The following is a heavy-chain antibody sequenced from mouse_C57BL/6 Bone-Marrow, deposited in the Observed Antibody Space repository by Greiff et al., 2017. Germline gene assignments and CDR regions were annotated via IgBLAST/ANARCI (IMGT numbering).Heavy chain of an antibody. J-gene: IGHJ2*01. Sequence: QVQLQQSGAELVKPGASVKLSCKASGYIFTEYTIHWVKQRSGQGLEWIGWFYPGSGSIKYNERFKDKATLTADKSSTSVSMELSRLTSQDSAVYFCARHESYDDYEGYFDYWGQGTTLTVSS. D-gene: IGHD2-4*01. V-gene: IGHV1-62-2*01. CDR3: ARHESYDDYEGYFDY. CDR2: FYPGSGSI. CDR1: GYIFTEYT.